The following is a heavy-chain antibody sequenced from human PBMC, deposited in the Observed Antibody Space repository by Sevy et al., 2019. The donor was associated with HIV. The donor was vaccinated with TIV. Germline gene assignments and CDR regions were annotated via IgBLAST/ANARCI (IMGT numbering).Heavy chain of an antibody. CDR1: GGSVSSGSYY. CDR2: IYYSGST. CDR3: ARDGSSVGLGGMDV. V-gene: IGHV4-61*01. Sequence: SETLSLTCTVSGGSVSSGSYYWSWIRQPPGKGLEWIGYIYYSGSTNYNPSLKSRVTISVDTSKNQFSLKLSSVTAADTAVYYCARDGSSVGLGGMDVWGQGTTVTVSS. J-gene: IGHJ6*02. D-gene: IGHD1-26*01.